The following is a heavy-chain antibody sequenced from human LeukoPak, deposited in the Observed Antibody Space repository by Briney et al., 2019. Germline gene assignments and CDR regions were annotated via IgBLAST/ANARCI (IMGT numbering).Heavy chain of an antibody. CDR3: AKGTPTYYYDSSGLDY. CDR1: GXTFSSYA. V-gene: IGHV3-23*01. Sequence: GGSLRLSCAASGXTFSSYAVSWVRQAPGKGLEWVSGISGSGGSTYFADSVKGRFTISRDNSKNTLFPQMNSLRAEDTAVYYCAKGTPTYYYDSSGLDYWGQGTLVTVSS. J-gene: IGHJ4*02. D-gene: IGHD3-22*01. CDR2: ISGSGGST.